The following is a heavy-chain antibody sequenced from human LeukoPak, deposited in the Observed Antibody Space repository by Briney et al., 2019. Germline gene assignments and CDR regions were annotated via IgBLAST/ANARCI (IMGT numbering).Heavy chain of an antibody. CDR2: IYTSGST. D-gene: IGHD3-16*01. CDR3: ARELTGEYYYGMDV. J-gene: IGHJ6*02. CDR1: GGSISSGSYY. V-gene: IGHV4-61*02. Sequence: SQTLSLTCTVSGGSISSGSYYWSWIRQPAGKGLEWIGRIYTSGSTNYNPSLKSRVTISVDTSKNQFSLKLSSVTAADTAVYYCARELTGEYYYGMDVWGQGTTVTVSS.